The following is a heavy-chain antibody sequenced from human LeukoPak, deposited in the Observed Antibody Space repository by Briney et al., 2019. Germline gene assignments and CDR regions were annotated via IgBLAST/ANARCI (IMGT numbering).Heavy chain of an antibody. CDR1: GFTFSSYG. CDR2: IWYGGSNK. J-gene: IGHJ3*02. Sequence: PGGSLRLSCAASGFTFSSYGMHWVRQAPGMGLEWVAVIWYGGSNKYYADSVKGRFTISRDNSKNTLYLQMNSLRAEDTAVYYCAKAIDPYSYGIDAFDIWGQGTTVTVSS. CDR3: AKAIDPYSYGIDAFDI. V-gene: IGHV3-30*02. D-gene: IGHD5-18*01.